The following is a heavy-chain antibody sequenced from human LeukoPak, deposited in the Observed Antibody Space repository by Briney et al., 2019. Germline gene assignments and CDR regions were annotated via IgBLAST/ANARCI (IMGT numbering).Heavy chain of an antibody. J-gene: IGHJ4*02. CDR2: INHSGST. Sequence: SETLSLTCAVYGGSFSGYYWSWIRQPPGKGLEWIGEINHSGSTNYNPSLKSRVAISVDTSKNQFSLKLSSVTAADTAVYYCARLVQDCSGGSCYSHFDYWGQGTLVTVSS. D-gene: IGHD2-15*01. CDR1: GGSFSGYY. V-gene: IGHV4-34*09. CDR3: ARLVQDCSGGSCYSHFDY.